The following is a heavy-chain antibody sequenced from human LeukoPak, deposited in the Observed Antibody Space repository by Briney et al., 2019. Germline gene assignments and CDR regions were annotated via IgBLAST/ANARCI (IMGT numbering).Heavy chain of an antibody. CDR2: IIPIFGTA. J-gene: IGHJ4*02. Sequence: SVKVSCKASGGTFSSYAISWARQAPGQGLEWMGGIIPIFGTANYAQKFQGRVTITADESTSTAYMELSSLRSEDTAVYYCASHYYDSSGYYYGFDYWGQGTLVTVSS. CDR3: ASHYYDSSGYYYGFDY. D-gene: IGHD3-22*01. CDR1: GGTFSSYA. V-gene: IGHV1-69*01.